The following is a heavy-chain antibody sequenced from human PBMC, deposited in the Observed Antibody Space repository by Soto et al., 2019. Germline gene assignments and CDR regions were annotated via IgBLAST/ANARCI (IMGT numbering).Heavy chain of an antibody. V-gene: IGHV3-30-3*01. CDR3: ASGPPWARTLGY. Sequence: GGSLRLSCAASGFTFSSYAMHWVRQAPGKGLEWVAVISYDGSNKYYADSVKGRFTISRDNSKNTLYLQMNSLRAEDTAVYYCASGPPWARTLGYWGQGTLVTVSS. J-gene: IGHJ4*02. D-gene: IGHD7-27*01. CDR2: ISYDGSNK. CDR1: GFTFSSYA.